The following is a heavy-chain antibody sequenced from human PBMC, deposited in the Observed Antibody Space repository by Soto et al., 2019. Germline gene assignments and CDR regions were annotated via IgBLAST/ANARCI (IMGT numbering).Heavy chain of an antibody. CDR2: ISYDGSNK. CDR3: AKKVRYSSSWYFDY. Sequence: PGGSLRLSCAASGFTFSSYGMHWVRQAPGKGLEWVAVISYDGSNKYYADSVKGRFTISRDNSKNTLYLQMNSLRAEDTAVYYCAKKVRYSSSWYFDYWGQGTLVTSPQ. CDR1: GFTFSSYG. J-gene: IGHJ4*02. D-gene: IGHD6-13*01. V-gene: IGHV3-30*18.